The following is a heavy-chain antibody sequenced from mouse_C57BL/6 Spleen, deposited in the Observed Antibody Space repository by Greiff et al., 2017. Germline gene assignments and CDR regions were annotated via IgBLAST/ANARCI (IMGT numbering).Heavy chain of an antibody. J-gene: IGHJ1*03. CDR1: GYTFTDYN. CDR2: INPNNGGT. CDR3: ARRYCYYYWYFEV. V-gene: IGHV1-18*01. D-gene: IGHD2-12*01. Sequence: VQLQQSGPELVKPGASVKIPCKASGYTFTDYNLDWVKQSHGKSLEWIGDINPNNGGTIYNQKFKGKATLTVDKSSSTAYMELRRLTSEDTAVYYCARRYCYYYWYFEVWCTGTTGTVAS.